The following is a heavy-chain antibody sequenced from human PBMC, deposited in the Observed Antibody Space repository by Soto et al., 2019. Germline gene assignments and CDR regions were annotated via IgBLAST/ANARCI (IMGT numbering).Heavy chain of an antibody. J-gene: IGHJ3*02. D-gene: IGHD6-19*01. CDR3: AREERIGWYPDAFDI. Sequence: SETLSLTCTVSGGSISSYYWSWIRQPPGKGLEWIGYIYYSGSTNYNPSLKSRVTISVDTSKNQFSLKLSSVTAADTAVYYCAREERIGWYPDAFDIWGQGTMVTVS. V-gene: IGHV4-59*01. CDR1: GGSISSYY. CDR2: IYYSGST.